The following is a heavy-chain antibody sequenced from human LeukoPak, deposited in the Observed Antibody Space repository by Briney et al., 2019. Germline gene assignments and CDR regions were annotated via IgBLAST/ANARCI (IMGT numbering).Heavy chain of an antibody. V-gene: IGHV3-20*04. J-gene: IGHJ4*02. D-gene: IGHD3-10*01. CDR1: GFTLDDYG. CDR3: ARGGVRGVPFDY. Sequence: GGSLRLSCAASGFTLDDYGMSWVRQAPGKGLEWVSGINWNGGSTGYADSVKGRFTISRDNAKNSLYLQMNSLRAEDTALYYCARGGVRGVPFDYWGQGTLDTVSS. CDR2: INWNGGST.